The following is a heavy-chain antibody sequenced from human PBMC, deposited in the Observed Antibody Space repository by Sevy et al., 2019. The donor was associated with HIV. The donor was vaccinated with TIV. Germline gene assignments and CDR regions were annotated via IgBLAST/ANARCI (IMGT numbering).Heavy chain of an antibody. CDR3: ARPYGSGSWEAFDI. CDR1: GFTFSTYT. J-gene: IGHJ3*02. CDR2: ISSSANYI. V-gene: IGHV3-21*01. D-gene: IGHD3-10*01. Sequence: GGPLRLSCSASGFTFSTYTMNWVRQAPGKGLEWVSCISSSANYIYYADSVKGRFTISRDNAKNSLYLQMNSLRAEDTAVYYCARPYGSGSWEAFDIWGQGTMVTVSS.